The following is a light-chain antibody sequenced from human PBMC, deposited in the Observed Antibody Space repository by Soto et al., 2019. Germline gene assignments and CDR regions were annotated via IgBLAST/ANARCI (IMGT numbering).Light chain of an antibody. V-gene: IGKV3-20*01. CDR2: DAF. J-gene: IGKJ2*01. CDR1: QSVNSNL. CDR3: HQYVSSPLT. Sequence: EIVLTQSPGTLSLSPGEGATVSCRASQSVNSNLLAWFQQKPGQAPRLLIHDAFRRATGIPDRFSGSGSGTDFTLSISRLEPEDFAVYYCHQYVSSPLTVGQGTKLEIK.